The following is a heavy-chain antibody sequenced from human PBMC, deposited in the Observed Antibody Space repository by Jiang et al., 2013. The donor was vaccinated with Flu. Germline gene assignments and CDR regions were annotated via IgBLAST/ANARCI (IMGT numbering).Heavy chain of an antibody. CDR3: ARDNDLPDSPLGY. Sequence: AASGFTFSSYWMHWVRQAPGKGLVWVSRINSSSSSTIYYADSVKGRFTISRDNAKNSLYLQMNSLRAEDTAVYYCARDNDLPDSPLGYWGQGTLVTVSS. J-gene: IGHJ4*02. D-gene: IGHD3-16*01. V-gene: IGHV3-48*04. CDR2: INSSSSSTI. CDR1: GFTFSSYW.